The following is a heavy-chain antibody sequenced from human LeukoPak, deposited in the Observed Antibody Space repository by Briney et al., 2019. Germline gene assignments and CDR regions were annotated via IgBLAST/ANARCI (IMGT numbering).Heavy chain of an antibody. Sequence: SETLSLTCAVYGGSFSGYYWSWIRQPPGKGLEWIGEINHSGSTNYNPSLKSRVTISVDTSKNQFSLKLSSVTAADTAVYYCASAWGGSQLHNWFDPWGQGTLVTVSS. CDR3: ASAWGGSQLHNWFDP. V-gene: IGHV4-34*01. D-gene: IGHD4-23*01. CDR1: GGSFSGYY. CDR2: INHSGST. J-gene: IGHJ5*02.